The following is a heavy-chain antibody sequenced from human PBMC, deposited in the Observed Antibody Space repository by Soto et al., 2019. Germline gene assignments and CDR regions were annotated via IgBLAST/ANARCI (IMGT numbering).Heavy chain of an antibody. D-gene: IGHD2-15*01. V-gene: IGHV4-30-2*02. CDR2: IYHSGST. CDR1: GGSISSGGYS. J-gene: IGHJ4*02. Sequence: NPSETLSLTCAVSGGSISSGGYSWSWIRQPPGKGLEWIGYIYHSGSTYYNPSLKSRVTISVDRSKNQVVLTMTNMDPVDTATFYCAHRLCDNSCYWDVGYLDSWGQGTLVTVSS. CDR3: AHRLCDNSCYWDVGYLDS.